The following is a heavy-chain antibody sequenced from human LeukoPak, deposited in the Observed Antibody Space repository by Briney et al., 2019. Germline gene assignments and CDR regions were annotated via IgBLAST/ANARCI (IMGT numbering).Heavy chain of an antibody. CDR3: ARSSTPKGGFDP. V-gene: IGHV4-61*01. CDR1: GGSISSSSDY. Sequence: SETLSLTCTVSGGSISSSSDYWSWIRQPPGKGLEWIGYIYYSGSTNYNPSLKSRVTISVDTSKNQFSLKLSSVTAADTAVYYCARSSTPKGGFDPWGQGTLVTVSS. J-gene: IGHJ5*02. CDR2: IYYSGST. D-gene: IGHD2-2*01.